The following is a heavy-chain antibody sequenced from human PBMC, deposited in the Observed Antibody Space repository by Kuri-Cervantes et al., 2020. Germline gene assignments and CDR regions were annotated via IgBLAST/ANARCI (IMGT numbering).Heavy chain of an antibody. J-gene: IGHJ4*02. CDR1: GGSISSSSYY. CDR2: IYYSGST. D-gene: IGHD2-15*01. V-gene: IGHV4-39*01. CDR3: ARGGYCSGGSCYSGRIDY. Sequence: PETLSLTCTVSGGSISSSSYYWGWIRQPPGKGLEWIGSIYYSGSTYYNPSLKSRVTISVDTSKNQFSLKLSSVTAADTAVYYCARGGYCSGGSCYSGRIDYWGQGTLVTVSS.